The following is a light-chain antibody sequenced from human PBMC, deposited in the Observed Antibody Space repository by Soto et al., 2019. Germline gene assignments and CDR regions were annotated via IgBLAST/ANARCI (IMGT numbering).Light chain of an antibody. V-gene: IGKV3-20*01. J-gene: IGKJ1*01. Sequence: EIVLTQSPGTLSLFPGDRATLSCRASQSLSSNFLAWYQQKPGQAPRLLIYGASRRATDLPDRFSGSGSGTDFALTITRLEPADFAVYFCQQYDTFPRTFGQGTKVEIQ. CDR2: GAS. CDR1: QSLSSNF. CDR3: QQYDTFPRT.